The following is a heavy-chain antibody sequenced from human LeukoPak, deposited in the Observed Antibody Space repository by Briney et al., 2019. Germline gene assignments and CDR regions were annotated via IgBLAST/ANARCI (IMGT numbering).Heavy chain of an antibody. CDR3: ARNILLLCLDY. CDR2: ISSSSGYI. D-gene: IGHD3-10*01. CDR1: GFTFSSYS. V-gene: IGHV3-21*01. J-gene: IGHJ4*02. Sequence: PGGSLRLSCAASGFTFSSYSMDWVRQAPGKGLEWVSSISSSSGYIYYADSVKGRFTISRDNAKNSLYLQMNSLRAEDTAVYYCARNILLLCLDYWGQGTLVTVSS.